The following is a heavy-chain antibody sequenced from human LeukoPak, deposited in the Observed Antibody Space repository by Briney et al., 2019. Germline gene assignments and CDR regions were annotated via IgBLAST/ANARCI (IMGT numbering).Heavy chain of an antibody. Sequence: ASVKVSCKASGYTFTGYYMHWVRQAPGQGLEWMGWINPNSGGTNYAQKFQGWVTMTRDTSISTAYMELSRLRSDDTAVYYCAIGQIWFGTNLPGFDAFDIWGQGTMVTVSS. D-gene: IGHD3-10*01. CDR1: GYTFTGYY. CDR2: INPNSGGT. J-gene: IGHJ3*02. CDR3: AIGQIWFGTNLPGFDAFDI. V-gene: IGHV1-2*04.